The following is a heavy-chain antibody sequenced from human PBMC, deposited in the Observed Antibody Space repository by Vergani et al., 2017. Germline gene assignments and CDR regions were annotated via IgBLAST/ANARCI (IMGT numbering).Heavy chain of an antibody. D-gene: IGHD2-2*01. CDR2: VSHSGDT. CDR3: ARLLIIPSARDAFDI. J-gene: IGHJ3*02. CDR1: GDSISSNLW. Sequence: QVKLQESGPGLVKPPGTLSLNCAVSGDSISSNLWWSWVRQSPGKGLEWIGEVSHSGDTNYNPSLKSRVTMSEDKSTNQFSLKLTSVTAADTAVYYCARLLIIPSARDAFDIWGQGTSVTVSS. V-gene: IGHV4-4*03.